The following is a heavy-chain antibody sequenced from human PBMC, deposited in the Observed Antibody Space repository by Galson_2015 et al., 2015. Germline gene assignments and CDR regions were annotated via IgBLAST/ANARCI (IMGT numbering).Heavy chain of an antibody. J-gene: IGHJ4*02. CDR2: ISYDGSNK. V-gene: IGHV3-30-3*01. CDR3: ARERFDY. Sequence: SLRLSCAASGFTFSSYAMHWVRQAPGKGLEWVAVISYDGSNKYYADSVKGRFTISRDNSKNTLYLQMNSLRAEDTAVYYCARERFDYWGQGTLVTVSS. CDR1: GFTFSSYA.